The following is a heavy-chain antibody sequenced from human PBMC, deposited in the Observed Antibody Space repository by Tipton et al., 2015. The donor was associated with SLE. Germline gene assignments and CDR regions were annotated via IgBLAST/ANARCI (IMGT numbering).Heavy chain of an antibody. V-gene: IGHV4-4*08. D-gene: IGHD6-13*01. Sequence: TLSLTCTVSGGSISSYYWRWIRQPPGKGLEWIGYIYTSGSTNYNPSLQSRVTISVDTSKNQFSLKLSSVTAADTAVYYCARDLNRYSSSWYRIDPWGQGTLVTVSS. CDR1: GGSISSYY. CDR2: IYTSGST. J-gene: IGHJ5*02. CDR3: ARDLNRYSSSWYRIDP.